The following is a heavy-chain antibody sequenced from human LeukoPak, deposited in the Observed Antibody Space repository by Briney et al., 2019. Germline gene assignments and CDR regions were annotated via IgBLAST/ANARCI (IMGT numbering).Heavy chain of an antibody. CDR1: GFTFSSYE. Sequence: PGGSLRLSCAASGFTFSSYEMNWVRQAPGKGLEWVSYISSSGSTIYYADSVKGRFTISRDNSKNTLYLQMNSLRAEDTAVYYCAKDTSGYCSGGSCQTFDYWGQGTLVTVSS. CDR2: ISSSGSTI. CDR3: AKDTSGYCSGGSCQTFDY. D-gene: IGHD2-15*01. V-gene: IGHV3-48*03. J-gene: IGHJ4*02.